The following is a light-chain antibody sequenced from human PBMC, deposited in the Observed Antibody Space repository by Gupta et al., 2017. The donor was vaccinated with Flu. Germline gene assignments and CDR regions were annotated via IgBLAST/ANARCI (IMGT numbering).Light chain of an antibody. CDR1: SSNIGSTY. CDR2: ENT. V-gene: IGLV1-51*02. Sequence: QSILTQPPSVSAASRPTGTTSCSGSSSNIGSTYVSWYQHLPGTAPKLLIFENTKRPSGIPDRFSGSKSGTSATLGITGVQTGDEADYYCASWDTSLTTVVFGGGTKVTVL. CDR3: ASWDTSLTTVV. J-gene: IGLJ2*01.